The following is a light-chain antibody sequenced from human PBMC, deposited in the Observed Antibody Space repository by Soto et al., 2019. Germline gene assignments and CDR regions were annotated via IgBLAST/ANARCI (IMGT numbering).Light chain of an antibody. Sequence: EIVLTQSPGTLSLSPGERATLSCRASQSDFSSNLAWYQQQLGQAPRLLIYLASSRAAGIPDRFSCSGSGKEFTLNLSRLEPEDFAVYYRQKECSSPWTFCQGTKVEVK. CDR1: QSDFSSN. J-gene: IGKJ1*01. V-gene: IGKV3-20*01. CDR2: LAS. CDR3: QKECSSPWT.